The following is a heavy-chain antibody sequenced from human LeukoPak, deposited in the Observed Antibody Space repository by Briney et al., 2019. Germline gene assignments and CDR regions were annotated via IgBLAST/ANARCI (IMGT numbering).Heavy chain of an antibody. CDR1: GFTFSIYW. J-gene: IGHJ4*02. CDR3: ARGSADHIALFDY. D-gene: IGHD5-12*01. V-gene: IGHV3-7*03. Sequence: GGSLRLSCAASGFTFSIYWMSWVRQAPGKGLEWVANIKQDGSEKYFVDSVKGRFTISRDNVKNSLYLQMNSLRAEDTAVYYCARGSADHIALFDYWGQGALVTVSA. CDR2: IKQDGSEK.